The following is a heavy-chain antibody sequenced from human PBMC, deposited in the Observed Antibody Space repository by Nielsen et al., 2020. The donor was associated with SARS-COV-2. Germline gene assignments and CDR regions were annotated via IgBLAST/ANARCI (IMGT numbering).Heavy chain of an antibody. J-gene: IGHJ4*02. V-gene: IGHV3-23*01. Sequence: GGSLRLSCAASGFTFSSYAMSWVRQAPGKGLEWVSGIGGGGGRTNYADSVKGRFSISRDNSKNTLHLQMNSLRAEDTAVYYCAKDRRTISGFDYWGQGTLVTVSS. D-gene: IGHD3-3*01. CDR2: IGGGGGRT. CDR1: GFTFSSYA. CDR3: AKDRRTISGFDY.